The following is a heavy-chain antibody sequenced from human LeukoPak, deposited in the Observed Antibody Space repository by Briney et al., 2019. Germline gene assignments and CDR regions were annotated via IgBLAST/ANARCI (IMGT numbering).Heavy chain of an antibody. J-gene: IGHJ4*02. CDR1: EFTFSSYD. Sequence: GGSLRLSCAASEFTFSSYDMHWVRQAPGKGLEWVAFIRYDGNNKYYAGSVKGRFTISRDNSKNTLYLQMNSLRAEDTAVYYCARDPSYGALDYWGQGSLVTVSS. CDR3: ARDPSYGALDY. D-gene: IGHD4-17*01. V-gene: IGHV3-30*02. CDR2: IRYDGNNK.